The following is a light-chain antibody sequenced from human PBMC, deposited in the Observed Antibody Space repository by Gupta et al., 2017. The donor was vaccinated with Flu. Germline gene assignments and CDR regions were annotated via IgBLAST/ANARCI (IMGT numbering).Light chain of an antibody. J-gene: IGLJ2*01. CDR2: ANN. Sequence: QSDLTQPPSASGTPGQTVTISCSGSSSNIGANPVSWYQQVPGTTPKLLIYANNQRPSGVPDRFSGSKSGNSASLAIRGLQSDNEAEYYGAAWDNGLSARVFGGGTKLTV. CDR1: SSNIGANP. V-gene: IGLV1-44*01. CDR3: AAWDNGLSARV.